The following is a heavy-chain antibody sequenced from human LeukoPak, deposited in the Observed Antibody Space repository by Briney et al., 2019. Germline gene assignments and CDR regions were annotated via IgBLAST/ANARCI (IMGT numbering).Heavy chain of an antibody. CDR2: IYYSGST. Sequence: SETLSLTCTVSGGSISSSSYYWGWIRQPPGKGLEWIGSIYYSGSTYYNPSPKSRVTISVDTSKNQFSLKLSSVTAADTAVYYCARDWVGVGATLYYYYYYMDVWGKGTTVTVSS. V-gene: IGHV4-39*07. CDR3: ARDWVGVGATLYYYYYYMDV. J-gene: IGHJ6*03. CDR1: GGSISSSSYY. D-gene: IGHD1-26*01.